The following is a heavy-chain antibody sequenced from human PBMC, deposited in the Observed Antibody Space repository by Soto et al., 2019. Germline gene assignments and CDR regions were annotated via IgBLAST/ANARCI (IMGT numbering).Heavy chain of an antibody. J-gene: IGHJ4*02. Sequence: GGSLRLSCAASGFTFSSYAMSWVRQAPGKGLEWVSAISGSGGSTYYADSVKGRLTISRDNSKNTMYRQMNSVRAEDTAVYYCAKVVDVGYSYGLWGQGTLVTVSS. CDR3: AKVVDVGYSYGL. CDR1: GFTFSSYA. V-gene: IGHV3-23*01. CDR2: ISGSGGST. D-gene: IGHD5-18*01.